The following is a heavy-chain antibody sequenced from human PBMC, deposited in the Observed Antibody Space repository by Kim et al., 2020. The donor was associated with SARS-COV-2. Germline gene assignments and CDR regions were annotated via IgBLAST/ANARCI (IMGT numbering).Heavy chain of an antibody. D-gene: IGHD3-22*01. CDR2: FDPEDGET. V-gene: IGHV1-24*01. J-gene: IGHJ6*02. CDR3: ATGPAYYYDRRTYYYYGMDV. CDR1: GYTLTELS. Sequence: ASVKVSCKVSGYTLTELSMHWVRQAPGKGLEWMGGFDPEDGETIYAQKFQGRVTMTEDTSTDTAYMELSSLRSEDTAVYYCATGPAYYYDRRTYYYYGMDVWGQGTTVTVSS.